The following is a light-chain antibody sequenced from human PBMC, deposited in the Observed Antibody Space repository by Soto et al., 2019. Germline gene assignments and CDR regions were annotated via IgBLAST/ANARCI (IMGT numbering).Light chain of an antibody. CDR1: QSISSW. CDR3: LQLYNFSWT. Sequence: DIQMTQSPSTLSASVGDRVTITCRASQSISSWLAWYQQKPGKAPKLLIFDASILESGVPSRFSGSGSGTQFTLTISSLQPDDFATYYRLQLYNFSWTFGQGTKVDIK. CDR2: DAS. J-gene: IGKJ1*01. V-gene: IGKV1-5*01.